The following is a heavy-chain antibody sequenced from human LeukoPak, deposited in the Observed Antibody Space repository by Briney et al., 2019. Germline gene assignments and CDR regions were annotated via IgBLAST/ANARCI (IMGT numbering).Heavy chain of an antibody. CDR3: ASLIPILGYCSGGSSYQADY. CDR2: IDPNSGGT. D-gene: IGHD2-15*01. V-gene: IGHV1-2*02. Sequence: ASVKVSCKASGYTFTGYYMHWVRQAPGQGLEWMGWIDPNSGGTNYAQKFQGRVTMTRDTSISTAYMELSRLRSDDTAVYYCASLIPILGYCSGGSSYQADYWGQGTLATVSS. CDR1: GYTFTGYY. J-gene: IGHJ4*02.